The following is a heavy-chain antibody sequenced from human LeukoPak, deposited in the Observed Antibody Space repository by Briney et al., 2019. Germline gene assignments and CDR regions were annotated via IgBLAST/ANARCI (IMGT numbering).Heavy chain of an antibody. D-gene: IGHD1-1*01. CDR2: IGTASDT. CDR3: SRGPPRGKYYYMDV. J-gene: IGHJ6*03. V-gene: IGHV3-13*01. CDR1: GFTFSIFD. Sequence: GGSLRLSCAPSGFTFSIFDMHWVRQPTGQGLEWVSTIGTASDTYYPGSVEGRFTLSRDNAKNSLYLQMNSLTAGDTAVYYCSRGPPRGKYYYMDVWGKGTTVTVSS.